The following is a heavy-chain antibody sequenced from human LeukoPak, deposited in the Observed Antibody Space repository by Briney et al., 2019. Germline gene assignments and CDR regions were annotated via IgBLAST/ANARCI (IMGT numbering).Heavy chain of an antibody. CDR2: IYYSGST. D-gene: IGHD4-17*01. CDR1: GGSISSGDYY. V-gene: IGHV4-30-4*01. CDR3: ARGDYGDFGIYIDY. Sequence: SETLCLTCTVSGGSISSGDYYWSWIRQPPGKGLEWIGYIYYSGSTYYNPSLKSRVTISVDTSKNQFSLKLSSVTAADTAVYYCARGDYGDFGIYIDYWGQGTLVTVSS. J-gene: IGHJ4*02.